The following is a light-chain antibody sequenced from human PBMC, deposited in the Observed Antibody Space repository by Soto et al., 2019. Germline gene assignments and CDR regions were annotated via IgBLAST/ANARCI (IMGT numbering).Light chain of an antibody. CDR2: SNN. CDR3: AAWDDSLGGYV. J-gene: IGLJ1*01. CDR1: SSNIGSNY. Sequence: QSVLTQPPSASGTPGQRVTISCSGSSSNIGSNYVYWYQQLPGTAPKLLIYSNNQPPSGVPDRFSGSKSGTSASLAISGLRSGDEADFYCAAWDDSLGGYVFGTGTKVT. V-gene: IGLV1-47*02.